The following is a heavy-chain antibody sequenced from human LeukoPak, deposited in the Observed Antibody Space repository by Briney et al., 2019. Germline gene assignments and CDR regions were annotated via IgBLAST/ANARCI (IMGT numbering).Heavy chain of an antibody. CDR2: INPNSGGT. Sequence: ASVKVSCKASGYTFTGYYMHWVRQAPGQGLEWMGWINPNSGGTNYAQKFQGRVTMTRDTSISTAYMELSRLRSDDTAVYYCARAEWSSPSENYWGQGTLVTVSS. V-gene: IGHV1-2*02. J-gene: IGHJ4*02. CDR3: ARAEWSSPSENY. CDR1: GYTFTGYY. D-gene: IGHD6-6*01.